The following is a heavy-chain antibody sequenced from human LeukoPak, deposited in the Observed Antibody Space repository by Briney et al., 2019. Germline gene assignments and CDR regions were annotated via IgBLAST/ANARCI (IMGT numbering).Heavy chain of an antibody. D-gene: IGHD3-22*01. CDR2: IRYDGSNK. J-gene: IGHJ4*02. Sequence: GGSLRLSCAGSGFTFSSYGMHWVRQAPGKGLEWVSFIRYDGSNKYYADSVKGRFTISRDNAKTSLYLQMNSLRAEDTALYFCAKDTSPHYYDCSGYYNSALDYWGQGTPVTVSS. CDR3: AKDTSPHYYDCSGYYNSALDY. CDR1: GFTFSSYG. V-gene: IGHV3-30*02.